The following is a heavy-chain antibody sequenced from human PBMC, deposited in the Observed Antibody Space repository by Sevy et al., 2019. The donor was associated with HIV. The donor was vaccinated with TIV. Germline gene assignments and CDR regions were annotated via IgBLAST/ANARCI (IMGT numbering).Heavy chain of an antibody. CDR2: ITPILGTT. CDR3: AREGFCSSTSCYGDYYYYYGMDV. J-gene: IGHJ6*02. V-gene: IGHV1-69*13. D-gene: IGHD2-2*01. CDR1: GGTFSSGA. Sequence: ASAKVSCKTSGGTFSSGAISWVRQAPGQGLEWMGGITPILGTTKSARKFQGRVTIVADESTNTAYMELRSLRPEDTAVYYCAREGFCSSTSCYGDYYYYYGMDVWGQGTTVTVSS.